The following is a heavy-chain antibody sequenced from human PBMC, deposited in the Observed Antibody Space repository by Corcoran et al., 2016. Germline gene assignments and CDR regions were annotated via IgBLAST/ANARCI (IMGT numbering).Heavy chain of an antibody. CDR1: GFTFSSYG. CDR2: ISYDGSNK. D-gene: IGHD2-15*01. Sequence: QVQLVESGGGVVQPGRSLRLSCAASGFTFSSYGMHWVRQAPGKGLEWVAVISYDGSNKYYADSVKGRFTISRDNSKNTLYLQMNSLRAEDTAVYYCAKDDCSGGSCYEYYFDYWGQGTLVTVSS. CDR3: AKDDCSGGSCYEYYFDY. V-gene: IGHV3-30*18. J-gene: IGHJ4*02.